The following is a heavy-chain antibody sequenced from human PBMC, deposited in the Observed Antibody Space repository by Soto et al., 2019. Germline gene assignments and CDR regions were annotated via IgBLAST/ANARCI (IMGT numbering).Heavy chain of an antibody. Sequence: GGSLRLSCAASGFTFDYYAMHWVRQAPGKGLEWVSGISWNSGSIGYADSVKGRFTISRDNAKNSLYLQMNSLRAEDTALYYCAKGNSSWYNWFDPWGQGTLVTVSS. D-gene: IGHD6-13*01. CDR3: AKGNSSWYNWFDP. J-gene: IGHJ5*02. CDR2: ISWNSGSI. V-gene: IGHV3-9*01. CDR1: GFTFDYYA.